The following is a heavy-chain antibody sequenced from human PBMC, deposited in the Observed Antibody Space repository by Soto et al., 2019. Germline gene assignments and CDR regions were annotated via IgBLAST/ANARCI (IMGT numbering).Heavy chain of an antibody. J-gene: IGHJ4*02. V-gene: IGHV4-59*08. Sequence: PSETLSLTCTVSGGSISSYYWSWIRQPPGKGLEWIGYIYYSGSTNYNPSLKSRVTISVDTSKNQFSLKLSSVTAADTAVYYCARQEYSSSSAPHYDYWGQGTLVTVSS. CDR3: ARQEYSSSSAPHYDY. CDR2: IYYSGST. CDR1: GGSISSYY. D-gene: IGHD6-6*01.